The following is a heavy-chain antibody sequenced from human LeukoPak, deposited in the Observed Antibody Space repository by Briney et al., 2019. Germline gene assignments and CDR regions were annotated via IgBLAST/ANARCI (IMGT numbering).Heavy chain of an antibody. J-gene: IGHJ4*02. CDR1: GGSISSYY. Sequence: SETLSLTCTVSGGSISSYYWSWIRQPPGKGPEWIGYIYYSGSTNYNPSLKSRVTISVDTSKNQFSLKLSSVTAADTAVYYCARNSGWYEASIDYWGQGTLVTVSS. D-gene: IGHD6-19*01. CDR3: ARNSGWYEASIDY. V-gene: IGHV4-59*01. CDR2: IYYSGST.